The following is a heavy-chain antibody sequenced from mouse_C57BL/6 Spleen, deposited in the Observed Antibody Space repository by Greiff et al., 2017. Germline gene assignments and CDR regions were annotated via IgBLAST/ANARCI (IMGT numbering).Heavy chain of an antibody. J-gene: IGHJ4*01. CDR1: GYSFTGYF. V-gene: IGHV1-37*01. CDR3: AREGLGYAMDY. CDR2: LNPYNGDT. Sequence: EVQLQQSGPELVKPGASVKISCPASGYSFTGYFMNWVKQSPGKSLEWIGRLNPYNGDTFYNQKFKGKATLTVDKSSSTAHMELLSLTSEDLAVYYCAREGLGYAMDYWGQGTSVTVSS. D-gene: IGHD3-3*01.